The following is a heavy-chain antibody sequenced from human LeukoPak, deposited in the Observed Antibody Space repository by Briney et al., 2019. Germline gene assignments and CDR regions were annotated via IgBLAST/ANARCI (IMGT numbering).Heavy chain of an antibody. D-gene: IGHD4-17*01. CDR3: DSVNGRFTISRDNSNNTLYLQMNRLRPEDTAVYYCAKSRYPGYYDILTGYYNYYGMDV. J-gene: IGHJ6*02. V-gene: IGHV3-23*01. CDR1: GVTFSSSA. Sequence: PGGTLTLTCAASGVTFSSSARSWVRQPPGKGLEWVSAISGSGSSTYNPSLVKRGSITSGTTSNQFSLMLRYVMAAETTADYYADSVNGRFTISRDNSNNTLYLQMNRLRPEDTAVYYCAKSRYPGYYDILTGYYNYYGMDVWGQGTTVTVSS. CDR2: ISGSGSST.